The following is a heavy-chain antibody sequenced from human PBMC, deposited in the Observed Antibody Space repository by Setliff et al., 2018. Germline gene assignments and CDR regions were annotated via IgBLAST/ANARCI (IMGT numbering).Heavy chain of an antibody. CDR3: ARAHTWSLPNDNSGYPGWFDP. Sequence: SETLSLTCAVYGDSISSRTYYWSWIRQPAGKGLEWIGHIYTSWSTISNPSLKSRVTISVDTSKNHVSLKLSSVTAADTAVYYCARAHTWSLPNDNSGYPGWFDPWGQGTLVTVSS. CDR1: GDSISSRTYY. J-gene: IGHJ5*02. D-gene: IGHD3-22*01. V-gene: IGHV4-61*09. CDR2: IYTSWST.